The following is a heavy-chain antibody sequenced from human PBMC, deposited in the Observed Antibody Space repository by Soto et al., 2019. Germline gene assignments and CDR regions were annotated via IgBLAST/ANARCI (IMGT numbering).Heavy chain of an antibody. CDR2: INAGNGNT. Sequence: QVQLVQSGAEVKKPGASVKVSCKASGYTFTSYAMHWVRQAPGQRLEWMGWINAGNGNTKYSQKFQGRVTITRDTXXSXAXXELSSLRSEDTAVYYCAREYYPYCSSTSCPGWFDPWGQGTLVTVSS. D-gene: IGHD2-2*01. CDR1: GYTFTSYA. V-gene: IGHV1-3*01. CDR3: AREYYPYCSSTSCPGWFDP. J-gene: IGHJ5*02.